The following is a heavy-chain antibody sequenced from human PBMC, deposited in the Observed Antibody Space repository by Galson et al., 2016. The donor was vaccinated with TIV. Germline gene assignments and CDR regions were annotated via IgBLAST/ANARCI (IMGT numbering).Heavy chain of an antibody. CDR2: TYYRSKWYN. Sequence: CAISGDSVSSNSAAWNWIRQSPSRGLEWLGRTYYRSKWYNDYAPSVKSRITINPDTFKNQFSLQLNSVTPEDTAVYYCASATPSVFGIIMTLDSWGQGTLVTVSS. V-gene: IGHV6-1*01. D-gene: IGHD3-16*01. J-gene: IGHJ4*02. CDR1: GDSVSSNSAA. CDR3: ASATPSVFGIIMTLDS.